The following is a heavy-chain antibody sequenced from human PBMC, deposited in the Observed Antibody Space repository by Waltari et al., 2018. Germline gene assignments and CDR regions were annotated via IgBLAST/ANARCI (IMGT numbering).Heavy chain of an antibody. CDR2: IYYSGRT. J-gene: IGHJ5*02. CDR1: GGSISSYY. D-gene: IGHD6-13*01. V-gene: IGHV4-59*01. Sequence: QVQLQESGPGLVKPSETLSLTCTVSGGSISSYYWSWIRQPPGKGLEWIGYIYYSGRTNYNPSRKSRVTISVDTSKNQFSLKLSSVTAADTAVYYCARGGIAAAGTFWFDPWGQGTLVTVSS. CDR3: ARGGIAAAGTFWFDP.